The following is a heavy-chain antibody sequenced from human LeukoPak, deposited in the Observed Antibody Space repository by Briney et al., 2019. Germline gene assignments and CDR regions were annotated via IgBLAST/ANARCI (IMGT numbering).Heavy chain of an antibody. CDR2: IKSKTDGGTT. J-gene: IGHJ1*01. CDR3: ARDGHYDILTGYFQD. CDR1: GFTFSNAW. V-gene: IGHV3-15*01. D-gene: IGHD3-9*01. Sequence: GGSLRLSCAASGFTFSNAWMSWVRQAPGKGLEWVGRIKSKTDGGTTDYAAPVKGRFTISRDNAKNSLYLQMNSLRAEDTAVYYCARDGHYDILTGYFQDWGQGTLVTVSS.